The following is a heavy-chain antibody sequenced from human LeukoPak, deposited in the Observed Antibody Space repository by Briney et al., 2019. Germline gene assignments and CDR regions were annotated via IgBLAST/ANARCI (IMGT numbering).Heavy chain of an antibody. CDR3: ARDWGDGYNIDY. Sequence: ASVKVSCKASGYTLTGYYMHWVRQAPGQGLEWMGWINPNSGGTNYAQKFQGRVTMTRDTSISTAYMELSRLRSDDTAVYYCARDWGDGYNIDYWGQGTLVTVSS. CDR2: INPNSGGT. J-gene: IGHJ4*02. CDR1: GYTLTGYY. V-gene: IGHV1-2*02. D-gene: IGHD5-24*01.